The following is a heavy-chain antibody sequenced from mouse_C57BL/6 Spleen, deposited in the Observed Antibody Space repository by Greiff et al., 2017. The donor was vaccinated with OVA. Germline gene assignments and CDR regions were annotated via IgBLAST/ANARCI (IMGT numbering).Heavy chain of an antibody. Sequence: QVQLQQSGAELARPGASVKLSCKASGYTFTSYGISWVKQRTGQGLEWIGEIYPRSGNTYYNEKFKGKATLTADKSSSTAYMELRSLTSGDSAVYFCARGVTTVVGDYYFDYWGQGTTLTVSS. CDR1: GYTFTSYG. J-gene: IGHJ2*01. CDR3: ARGVTTVVGDYYFDY. V-gene: IGHV1-81*01. D-gene: IGHD1-1*01. CDR2: IYPRSGNT.